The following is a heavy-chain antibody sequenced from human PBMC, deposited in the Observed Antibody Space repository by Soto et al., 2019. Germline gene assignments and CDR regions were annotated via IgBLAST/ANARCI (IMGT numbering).Heavy chain of an antibody. D-gene: IGHD2-15*01. CDR3: ARAFVVAATYYYGMDV. V-gene: IGHV3-53*01. CDR2: IYSGGST. J-gene: IGHJ6*02. Sequence: EVQLVESGGGLIQPGGSLRLSCAASGFTVSSNYMSWVRQAPGKGLEWVLVIYSGGSTYYADSVKGRFTISRDNSKNTLYLQMNSLRAEDTAVYYCARAFVVAATYYYGMDVWGQGTTVTVSS. CDR1: GFTVSSNY.